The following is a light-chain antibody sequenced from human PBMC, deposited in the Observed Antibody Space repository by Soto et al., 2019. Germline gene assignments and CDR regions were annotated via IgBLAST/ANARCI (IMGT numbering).Light chain of an antibody. CDR3: LQYENRPR. Sequence: DIQMTQSPSSLSASVGDRVTITCQASQNINNYLNWYQQKPGRAPKLLIYDASNLEAGVPSRFRGSGSGTDFTFTISRLQPEDIATYYCLQYENRPRFGQGARLEV. V-gene: IGKV1-33*01. CDR1: QNINNY. J-gene: IGKJ5*01. CDR2: DAS.